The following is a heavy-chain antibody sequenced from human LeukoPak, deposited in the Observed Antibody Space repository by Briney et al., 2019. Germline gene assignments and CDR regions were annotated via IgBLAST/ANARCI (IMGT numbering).Heavy chain of an antibody. CDR1: GYTFTSYD. V-gene: IGHV1-69*13. Sequence: SVKVSCKASGYTFTSYDIIWVRQATGQGLEWMGGIIPIFGTAHYAQKFQGRVTITADEPTSTAYMELSSLRSEDTAVYYCARGHSGWYNWNDGSWFDPWGQGTLVTVSS. D-gene: IGHD1-20*01. J-gene: IGHJ5*02. CDR3: ARGHSGWYNWNDGSWFDP. CDR2: IIPIFGTA.